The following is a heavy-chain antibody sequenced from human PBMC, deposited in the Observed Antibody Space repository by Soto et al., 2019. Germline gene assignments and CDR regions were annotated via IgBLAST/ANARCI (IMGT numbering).Heavy chain of an antibody. V-gene: IGHV3-23*01. J-gene: IGHJ4*02. Sequence: GGSLRLSCSASVFTFSNYPMSWFRQAPGKGLEWVSGMSGSGASTYYADSVKGRFTISRDNSKNTLYLQMNSLGGEDTAIYYCAKVGSGWYYFDYWGQGTLVTVSS. CDR2: MSGSGAST. D-gene: IGHD6-19*01. CDR3: AKVGSGWYYFDY. CDR1: VFTFSNYP.